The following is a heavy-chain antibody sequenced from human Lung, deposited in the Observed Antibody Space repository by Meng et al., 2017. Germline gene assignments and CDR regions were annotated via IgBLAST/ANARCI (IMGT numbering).Heavy chain of an antibody. CDR2: ISTNTGNP. V-gene: IGHV7-4-1*02. J-gene: IGHJ5*02. D-gene: IGHD2/OR15-2a*01. CDR1: GYTFTTYT. Sequence: QWQLVHSGSELKKPWASVKVSCKASGYTFTTYTINWVRQAHGRGLEWMGWISTNTGNPTYVQGFTGRFVFSLDTSVSTAYLQISSLEAADTAVYYCARGGDFDPWGQGTLVTVSS. CDR3: ARGGDFDP.